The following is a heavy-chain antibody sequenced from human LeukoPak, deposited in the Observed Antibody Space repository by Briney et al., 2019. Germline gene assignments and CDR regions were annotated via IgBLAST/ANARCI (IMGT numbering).Heavy chain of an antibody. CDR2: ISAYNGNT. Sequence: ASVKVSCKASGYTFTSYGIRSVRQAPGQGLEWMGWISAYNGNTNYAQKLQGRVTMTTDTSTSTAYMELRSLRSDDTAVYYCARVMITFGGVIVLPFDYWGQGTLVTVSS. CDR3: ARVMITFGGVIVLPFDY. J-gene: IGHJ4*02. V-gene: IGHV1-18*01. D-gene: IGHD3-16*02. CDR1: GYTFTSYG.